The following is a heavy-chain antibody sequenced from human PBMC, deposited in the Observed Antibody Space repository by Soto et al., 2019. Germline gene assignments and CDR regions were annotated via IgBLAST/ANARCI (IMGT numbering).Heavy chain of an antibody. J-gene: IGHJ6*02. V-gene: IGHV1-69*13. CDR3: ARDRGLFFSFYDGYRYRLAV. Sequence: SVKVSCKASGGTFSSYAISWVRQAPGQGLEWMGGIIPIFGTANYAQKFQGRVTITADESTSTAYMELSSLRSEDTAVYYCARDRGLFFSFYDGYRYRLAVCGQGTTVTVSS. D-gene: IGHD3-3*01. CDR1: GGTFSSYA. CDR2: IIPIFGTA.